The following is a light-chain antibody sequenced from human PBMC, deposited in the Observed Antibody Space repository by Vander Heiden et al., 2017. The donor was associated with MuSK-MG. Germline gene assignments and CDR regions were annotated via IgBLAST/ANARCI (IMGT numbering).Light chain of an antibody. CDR2: EVT. CDR3: SSYAGSNNPVV. Sequence: QSALTPPPSASGSPGQSVTISCTGTSSDIGGYNYVSWYQQHPGKAPKLMIYEVTKRPSGVPDRFSGSKSGNTASLTVSGLQAEDEADYYCSSYAGSNNPVVFGGGTKLTGL. V-gene: IGLV2-8*01. J-gene: IGLJ2*01. CDR1: SSDIGGYNY.